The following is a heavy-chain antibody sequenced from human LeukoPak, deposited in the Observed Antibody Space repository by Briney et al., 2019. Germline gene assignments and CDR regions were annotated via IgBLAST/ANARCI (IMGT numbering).Heavy chain of an antibody. CDR2: IIPMLGIT. V-gene: IGHV1-69*04. D-gene: IGHD3-9*01. CDR3: ARGDILTGYYFDY. J-gene: IGHJ4*02. CDR1: GYTFTSYA. Sequence: SVKVSCKASGYTFTSYAISWVRQAPGQGLEWMGRIIPMLGITNYAQKFQGRVTITADKSTSTAYMELSSLRSEDTAVYYCARGDILTGYYFDYWGQGTLVTVSS.